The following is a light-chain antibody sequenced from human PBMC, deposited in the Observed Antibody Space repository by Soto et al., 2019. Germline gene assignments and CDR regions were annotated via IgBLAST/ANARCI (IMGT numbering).Light chain of an antibody. CDR3: SSYTSSSTQV. CDR1: SSVVGGYNY. V-gene: IGLV2-14*01. CDR2: DVS. Sequence: QAVLTQPASVSGSPGQLITISCTGTSSVVGGYNYVSWYQQHPGKAPKLMIYDVSNRPSGVSNRFSGSKSGNTASLTISGLQAEDEADYYCSSYTSSSTQVFGTGTKVTVL. J-gene: IGLJ1*01.